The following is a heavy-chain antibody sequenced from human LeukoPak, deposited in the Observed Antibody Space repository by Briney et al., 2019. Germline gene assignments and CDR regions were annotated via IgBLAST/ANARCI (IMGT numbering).Heavy chain of an antibody. Sequence: ASVKVSCKASGGTFSNYAISLVRQAPGQGLEWMGLVDPEDGETIYAEKFQGRVTITADTSTDTAYMELSSLRSEDTAVYYCATVSIAARPGFDYWGQGTLVTVSS. D-gene: IGHD6-6*01. CDR2: VDPEDGET. CDR3: ATVSIAARPGFDY. CDR1: GGTFSNYA. J-gene: IGHJ4*02. V-gene: IGHV1-69-2*01.